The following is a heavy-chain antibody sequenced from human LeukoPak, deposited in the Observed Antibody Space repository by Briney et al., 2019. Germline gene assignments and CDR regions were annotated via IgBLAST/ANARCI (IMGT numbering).Heavy chain of an antibody. CDR2: IKQDGSEK. CDR3: ARVRGILGAFDI. J-gene: IGHJ3*02. CDR1: GFTFSSYW. D-gene: IGHD1-1*01. Sequence: PGGSLRLSCTASGFTFSSYWMSWVRQAPGKGLEWVANIKQDGSEKYYVDSVKGRFTISRDNAKNSLYVQMNSLRAEDTAVYHCARVRGILGAFDIWGQGTMVTVSS. V-gene: IGHV3-7*01.